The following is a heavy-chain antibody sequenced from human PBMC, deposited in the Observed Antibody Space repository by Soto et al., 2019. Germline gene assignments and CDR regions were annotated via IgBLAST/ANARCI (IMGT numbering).Heavy chain of an antibody. V-gene: IGHV1-18*01. J-gene: IGHJ4*02. CDR3: ARAVATIPLWFPDY. D-gene: IGHD5-12*01. CDR2: ISAYNGNT. CDR1: GHTFTSYG. Sequence: QVHLVQSGAEVKKPGASVEVSCKASGHTFTSYGIAWMRQAPGQGLEWMGWISAYNGNTDYAQKVHGRVTMTSDTSTGTAYMELGSLRSDDTAVYYCARAVATIPLWFPDYWGQGTLVTVSS.